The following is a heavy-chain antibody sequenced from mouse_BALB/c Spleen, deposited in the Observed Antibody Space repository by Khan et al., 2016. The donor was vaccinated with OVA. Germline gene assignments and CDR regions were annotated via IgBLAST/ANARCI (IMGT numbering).Heavy chain of an antibody. Sequence: QVQLKQSGAELARPGASVKLSCKASGYTFTTYWMQWIKQRPGQGLEWIGTIYPGDGDTRYTQKFKGKATLTADKSSSTAYMQLNTLASEDSAVYYFASYRYDYFYYWGQGTTLTVSS. CDR3: ASYRYDYFYY. V-gene: IGHV1-87*01. CDR1: GYTFTTYW. CDR2: IYPGDGDT. D-gene: IGHD2-14*01. J-gene: IGHJ2*01.